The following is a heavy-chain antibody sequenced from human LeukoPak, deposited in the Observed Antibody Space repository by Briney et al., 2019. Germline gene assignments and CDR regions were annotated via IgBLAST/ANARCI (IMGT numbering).Heavy chain of an antibody. V-gene: IGHV3-7*03. CDR2: IKQDGSEK. Sequence: GGSLRLSCAASGFTFGSYWMSWVREAPGKGMEWVANIKQDGSEKYYVDSVKGRFTISRDNAKNSLYLQMNSLRAEDTALYYCAKDTGPNDCGGDCYTNWYFDLWGRGTLVTVSS. CDR1: GFTFGSYW. D-gene: IGHD2-21*02. CDR3: AKDTGPNDCGGDCYTNWYFDL. J-gene: IGHJ2*01.